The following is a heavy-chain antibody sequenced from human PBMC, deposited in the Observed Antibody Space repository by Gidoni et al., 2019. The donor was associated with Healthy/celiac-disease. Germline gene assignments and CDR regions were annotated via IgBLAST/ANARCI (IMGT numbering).Heavy chain of an antibody. D-gene: IGHD6-13*01. CDR2: IWYDGSNK. CDR3: ARDWRTAAAGWFDP. V-gene: IGHV3-33*01. Sequence: QVQLVASGGVVVQPGRSPRIPRAAPGFTSSSYGMHWVRQAPGKGLEWVAVIWYDGSNKYYADSVKGRFTISRDNSKNTLYLQMNSLRAEDTAVYYCARDWRTAAAGWFDPWGQGTLVTVSS. J-gene: IGHJ5*02. CDR1: GFTSSSYG.